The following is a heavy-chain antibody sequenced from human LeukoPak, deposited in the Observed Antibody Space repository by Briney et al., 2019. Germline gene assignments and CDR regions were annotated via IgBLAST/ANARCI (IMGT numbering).Heavy chain of an antibody. CDR3: ARDREVGATGYYFDY. CDR2: IYTSGST. CDR1: GGSISSGSYY. J-gene: IGHJ4*02. Sequence: SETLSLTCTVSGGSISSGSYYWSWIRQPAGKGLEWIGRIYTSGSTTYNSSLKSRVTISLETSKNHFSLRLSSVTAADTAVYYCARDREVGATGYYFDYWGQGTLVTVSS. V-gene: IGHV4-61*02. D-gene: IGHD1-26*01.